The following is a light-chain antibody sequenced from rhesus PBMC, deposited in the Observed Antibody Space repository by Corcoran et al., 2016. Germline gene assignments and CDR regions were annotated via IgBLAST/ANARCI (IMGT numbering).Light chain of an antibody. Sequence: DIQMTQSPSALSASVGDRDTLSCRASQNIYSNLAWYQQKLGKAPKLLSYAASRLQNGIPSRFSVSGSRTDFTLTISILQPEDSASYYFPPSSSPPFTFSPGTNLAI. CDR3: PPSSSPPFT. CDR1: QNIYSN. V-gene: IGKV1S8*01. CDR2: AAS. J-gene: IGKJ3*01.